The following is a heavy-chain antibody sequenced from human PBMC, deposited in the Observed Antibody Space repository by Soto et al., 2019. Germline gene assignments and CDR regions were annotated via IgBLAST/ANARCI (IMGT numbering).Heavy chain of an antibody. Sequence: ASRKGCGEASGHTFTGYYMHWVRQAPGERLESMGWINPNSGGTNYAQKFQGWVTMTRDTSISTAYLELGRLRSDDTAVYYCARGAHLIAAAGTGTLFDPWGQGTLV. V-gene: IGHV1-2*04. CDR1: GHTFTGYY. CDR2: INPNSGGT. CDR3: ARGAHLIAAAGTGTLFDP. D-gene: IGHD6-13*01. J-gene: IGHJ5*02.